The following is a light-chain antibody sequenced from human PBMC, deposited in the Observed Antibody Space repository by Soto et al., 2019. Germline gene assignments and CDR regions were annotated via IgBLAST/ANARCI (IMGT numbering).Light chain of an antibody. J-gene: IGKJ1*01. CDR3: QQYNNWPRPPPWT. CDR1: QSVSSN. CDR2: GAS. V-gene: IGKV3-15*01. Sequence: EIVMTQSPATLSVSPGERATLSCRASQSVSSNLAWYQQKPGQAPRLLIYGASTRATGIPARFSGSGSGTEFTLTISSLQSEDFAVYYCQQYNNWPRPPPWTFGQGTKVEIK.